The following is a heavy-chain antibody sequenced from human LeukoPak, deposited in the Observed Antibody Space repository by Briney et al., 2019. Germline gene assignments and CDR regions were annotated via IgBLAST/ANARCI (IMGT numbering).Heavy chain of an antibody. CDR1: GYTFTSYG. CDR3: ARGGEWELLPGDFDY. CDR2: ISAYNGNT. Sequence: ASVKVSCKASGYTFTSYGISWVRQAPGQGLEWMGWISAYNGNTNYAQKLQGRVTMTTDTSTSTAYMGLRSLRSDDTAVYYCARGGEWELLPGDFDYWGQGTLVTVSS. D-gene: IGHD1-26*01. J-gene: IGHJ4*02. V-gene: IGHV1-18*01.